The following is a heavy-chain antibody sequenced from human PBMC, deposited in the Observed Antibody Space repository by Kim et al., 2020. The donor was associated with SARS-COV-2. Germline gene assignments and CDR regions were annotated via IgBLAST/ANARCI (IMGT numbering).Heavy chain of an antibody. J-gene: IGHJ4*02. V-gene: IGHV4-59*13. CDR2: IYYSGST. CDR1: GDSISPYY. CDR3: ARGFDL. Sequence: SETLSLTCTVSGDSISPYYWSWIRQPPGKKLGWIGYIYYSGSTNYNPSLKSRVTLSVDTSKNHFSLNLNSVTAAATAVYYCARGFDLWGQGTLVTVSS. D-gene: IGHD3-9*01.